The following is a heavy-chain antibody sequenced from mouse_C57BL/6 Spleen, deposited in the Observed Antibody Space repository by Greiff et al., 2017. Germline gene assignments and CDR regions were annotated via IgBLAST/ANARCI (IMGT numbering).Heavy chain of an antibody. Sequence: QVQLKQSGPELVKPGASVKISCKASGYAFSSSWMNWVKPRPGKGLEWIGRIYPGDGDTTYNGKFKGKATLTADKSSSTAYMQLSSLTSEDSAVYFCARSPYYYGSSYAYYAMDYWGQGTSVTVSS. V-gene: IGHV1-82*01. CDR1: GYAFSSSW. D-gene: IGHD1-1*01. CDR3: ARSPYYYGSSYAYYAMDY. J-gene: IGHJ4*01. CDR2: IYPGDGDT.